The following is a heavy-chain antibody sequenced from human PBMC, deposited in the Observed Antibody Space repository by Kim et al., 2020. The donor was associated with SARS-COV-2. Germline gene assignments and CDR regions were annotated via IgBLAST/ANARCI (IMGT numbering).Heavy chain of an antibody. J-gene: IGHJ3*02. Sequence: STYYNPSLKSRVTISVDTSKNQFSLKLSSVTAADTAVYYCARDLKRTRDIWGQGTMVTVSS. V-gene: IGHV4-31*02. CDR2: ST. D-gene: IGHD2-2*01. CDR3: ARDLKRTRDI.